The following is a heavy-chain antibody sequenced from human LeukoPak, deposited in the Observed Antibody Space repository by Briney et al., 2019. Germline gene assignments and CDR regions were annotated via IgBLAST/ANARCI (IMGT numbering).Heavy chain of an antibody. CDR3: ARRCSSTSCFDY. V-gene: IGHV3-23*01. J-gene: IGHJ4*02. Sequence: PGGSLRLSCAASGFTFSSYAMSWVRQAPGKGLEWVSAISGSGGSTYYADSVKGRFTISRDNSKNTLYLQMNSLRAEHTAVYYCARRCSSTSCFDYWGQGTLVTVSS. D-gene: IGHD2-2*01. CDR1: GFTFSSYA. CDR2: ISGSGGST.